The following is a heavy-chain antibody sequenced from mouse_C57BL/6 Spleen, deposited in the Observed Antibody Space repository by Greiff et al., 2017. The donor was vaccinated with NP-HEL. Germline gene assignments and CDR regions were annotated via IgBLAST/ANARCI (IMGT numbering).Heavy chain of an antibody. Sequence: QVQLQQSGPELVKPGASVKISCKASGYAFSSSWMNWVKQRPGKGLEWIGRIYPGDGDTNYNGKFKGKATLTADKSSSTAYMQLSSLTSEDSAVYFCARSHYGNYEGFGYWGQGTTLTVSS. CDR1: GYAFSSSW. V-gene: IGHV1-82*01. D-gene: IGHD2-1*01. CDR2: IYPGDGDT. CDR3: ARSHYGNYEGFGY. J-gene: IGHJ2*01.